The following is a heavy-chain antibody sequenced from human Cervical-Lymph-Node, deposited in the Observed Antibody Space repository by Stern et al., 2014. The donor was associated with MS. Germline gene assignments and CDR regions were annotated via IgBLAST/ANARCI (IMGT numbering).Heavy chain of an antibody. J-gene: IGHJ4*02. CDR1: GGTFSSYA. V-gene: IGHV1-69*01. D-gene: IGHD1/OR15-1a*01. CDR3: ARSPEKIGEQGGGSFDY. CDR2: IIPIFGTA. Sequence: VQLVQSGAEVKKPGSSVKVSCKASGGTFSSYAISWVRQAPGQGLGWRGGIIPIFGTANYAQKFQGRVTITADESTSTAYMELSSLRSEDTAVYYCARSPEKIGEQGGGSFDYWGQGTLVTVSS.